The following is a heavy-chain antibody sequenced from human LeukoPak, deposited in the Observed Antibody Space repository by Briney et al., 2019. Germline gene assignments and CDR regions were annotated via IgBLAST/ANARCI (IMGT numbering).Heavy chain of an antibody. J-gene: IGHJ6*03. D-gene: IGHD3-3*01. V-gene: IGHV1-24*01. Sequence: ASVKVSCKVSGHTLTALPMHWVRQAPGKGLEGMGSFDPHDDETIYAQNFQGRVTMTEDTSTNTAFMELTSLRSEDTAVYYCAAFDDSWSGYFSSAPYYYYVDVWGGGTTVTVSS. CDR2: FDPHDDET. CDR1: GHTLTALP. CDR3: AAFDDSWSGYFSSAPYYYYVDV.